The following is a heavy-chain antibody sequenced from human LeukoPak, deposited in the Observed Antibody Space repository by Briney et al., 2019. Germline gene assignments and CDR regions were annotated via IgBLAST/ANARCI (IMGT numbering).Heavy chain of an antibody. V-gene: IGHV3-23*01. D-gene: IGHD2-2*01. CDR2: ISGSGGST. J-gene: IGHJ4*02. CDR3: AKQRVVVVPAAMSHDY. CDR1: GFTFSSYA. Sequence: PGGSLRLSCAASGFTFSSYAMSWVRQAPGKGPEWVSAISGSGGSTYYADSVKGRFTISRDNSKNTLYLQMNSLRAEDTAVYYCAKQRVVVVPAAMSHDYWGQGTLVTVSS.